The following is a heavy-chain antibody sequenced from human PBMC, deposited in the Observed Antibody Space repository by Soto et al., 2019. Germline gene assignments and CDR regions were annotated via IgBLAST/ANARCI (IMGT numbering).Heavy chain of an antibody. Sequence: GASVKVSCKASGGTFSSYAISWVRQAPGQGLEWMGGIIPIFGTANYAQKFQGRVTITADESTSTAYMELSSLRSEDTAVYYCASEVDTAMDTFEYWGQGTLVTVSS. CDR3: ASEVDTAMDTFEY. V-gene: IGHV1-69*13. D-gene: IGHD5-18*01. CDR1: GGTFSSYA. CDR2: IIPIFGTA. J-gene: IGHJ4*02.